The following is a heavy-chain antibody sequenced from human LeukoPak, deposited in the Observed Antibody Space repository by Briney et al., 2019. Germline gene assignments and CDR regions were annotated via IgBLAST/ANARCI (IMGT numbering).Heavy chain of an antibody. CDR1: GFTFSSYS. Sequence: GGSLRLSCAASGFTFSSYSMNWVRQAPGKGLEWVSSISSSSSYIYYADSVKGRFTISRDNAKNSLYLQMNSLRAEDTAVYYCAREHNYYGSGSYYVNGMDVWGQGTTVTVSS. D-gene: IGHD3-10*01. V-gene: IGHV3-21*01. J-gene: IGHJ6*02. CDR3: AREHNYYGSGSYYVNGMDV. CDR2: ISSSSSYI.